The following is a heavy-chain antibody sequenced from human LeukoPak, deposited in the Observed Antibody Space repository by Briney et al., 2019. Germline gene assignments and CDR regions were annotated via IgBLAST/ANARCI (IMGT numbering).Heavy chain of an antibody. J-gene: IGHJ4*02. V-gene: IGHV4-30-4*01. Sequence: SETLSLTCTVSGGSISIGDYYWSWIRQPPGKGLEWIGYIYYSGSTYYNPSLKSRVTISVDTSKNQFSLKLSSVTAADTAVYYCARVNHETTFGYWGQGTLVTVSS. D-gene: IGHD3-16*01. CDR1: GGSISIGDYY. CDR3: ARVNHETTFGY. CDR2: IYYSGST.